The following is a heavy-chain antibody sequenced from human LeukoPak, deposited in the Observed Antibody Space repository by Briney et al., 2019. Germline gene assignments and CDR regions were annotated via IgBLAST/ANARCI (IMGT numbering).Heavy chain of an antibody. CDR1: GFTFSSYS. D-gene: IGHD3-22*01. CDR2: ISYDGSNK. Sequence: GGSLRLSCAASGFTFSSYSMNWVRQAPGKGLEWVAVISYDGSNKYYADSVKGRFTISRDNSKNTLYLQMNSLRAEDTAVYYCAKSPGGGYYYDSSGYIDYWGQGTLVTVSS. J-gene: IGHJ4*02. CDR3: AKSPGGGYYYDSSGYIDY. V-gene: IGHV3-30*18.